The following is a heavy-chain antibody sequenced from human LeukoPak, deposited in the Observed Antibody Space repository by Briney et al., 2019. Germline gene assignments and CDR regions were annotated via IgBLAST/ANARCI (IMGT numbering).Heavy chain of an antibody. CDR2: INSDGSTI. Sequence: GGSLRLSCAVSGFTVNNYWMHWVRQGPGKGLVWVSHINSDGSTIGYADSVKGRFTISRDSAKNTLYLEMNSLRAEDTAVYYCARDRVGATDYFDYWGQGTLVTVSS. CDR1: GFTVNNYW. D-gene: IGHD1-26*01. V-gene: IGHV3-74*01. CDR3: ARDRVGATDYFDY. J-gene: IGHJ4*02.